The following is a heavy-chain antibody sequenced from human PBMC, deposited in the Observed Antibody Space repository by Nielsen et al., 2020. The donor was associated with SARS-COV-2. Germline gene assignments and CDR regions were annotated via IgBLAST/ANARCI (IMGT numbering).Heavy chain of an antibody. J-gene: IGHJ3*02. V-gene: IGHV3-33*05. CDR1: GFTFSSYG. D-gene: IGHD3-22*01. Sequence: GGSLRLSCAASGFTFSSYGMHWVRQAPGKGLEWVAVISYDGSNKYYADSVKGRFTISRDNSKNTLYLQMNSLRAEDTAVYYCAKTYYYDSSGYYPGAFDIWGQGTMVTVSS. CDR3: AKTYYYDSSGYYPGAFDI. CDR2: ISYDGSNK.